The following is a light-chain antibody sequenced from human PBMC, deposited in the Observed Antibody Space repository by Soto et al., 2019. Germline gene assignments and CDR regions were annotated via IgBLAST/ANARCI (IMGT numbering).Light chain of an antibody. CDR1: QSVTSSY. J-gene: IGKJ1*01. Sequence: EIVLTQSPGTLSLSPGERATLSCRASQSVTSSYLAWYQQKPGQAPRLRMYGASIRTSGIPDRFSGSESGTDFTLTISRLEPKDFAGYDCQQYVGSPWTFGQGTKV. V-gene: IGKV3-20*01. CDR3: QQYVGSPWT. CDR2: GAS.